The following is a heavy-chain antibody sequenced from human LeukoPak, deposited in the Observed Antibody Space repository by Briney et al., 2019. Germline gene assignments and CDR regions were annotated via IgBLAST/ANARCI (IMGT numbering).Heavy chain of an antibody. CDR3: ARGSIVVVPAATRFDP. D-gene: IGHD2-2*01. CDR2: INPSGGST. Sequence: ASVKVSCKASGYTFTSYYMHWVRQAPGQGLEWMGIINPSGGSTSYAQKFQGRVTMTRDTSTSTVYMELSSLRSDDTAVYYCARGSIVVVPAATRFDPWGQGTLVTVSS. J-gene: IGHJ5*02. CDR1: GYTFTSYY. V-gene: IGHV1-46*01.